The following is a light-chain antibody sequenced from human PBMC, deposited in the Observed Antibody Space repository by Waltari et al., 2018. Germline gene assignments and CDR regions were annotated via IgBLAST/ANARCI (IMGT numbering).Light chain of an antibody. Sequence: SYELTQPPSVSVSPGQTASLTCPGEKLGANCVSWSQQRPGQSPALVIYPDTKPPPGIPERFSGASSGSTATLTISGTQAMDEADYYCQAWDSNTVLFGGGTKLTVL. CDR3: QAWDSNTVL. J-gene: IGLJ2*01. CDR2: PDT. V-gene: IGLV3-1*01. CDR1: KLGANC.